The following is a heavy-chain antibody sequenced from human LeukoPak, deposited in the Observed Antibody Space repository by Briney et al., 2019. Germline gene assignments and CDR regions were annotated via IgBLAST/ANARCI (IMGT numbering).Heavy chain of an antibody. CDR3: ARDVSSSWFEGADWFDP. CDR1: GGSISNYY. V-gene: IGHV4-4*07. Sequence: PSETLSLTCTVSGGSISNYYWNWIRQSAGKGLEWIGRISTSGSTNYNPSLKSRVTMSVDTSKNQFPLKLSSVTAADTAVYYCARDVSSSWFEGADWFDPWGQGTLVTVSS. CDR2: ISTSGST. D-gene: IGHD6-13*01. J-gene: IGHJ5*02.